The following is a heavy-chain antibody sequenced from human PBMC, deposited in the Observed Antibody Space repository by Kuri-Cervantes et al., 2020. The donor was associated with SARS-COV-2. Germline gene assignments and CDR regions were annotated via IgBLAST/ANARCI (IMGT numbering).Heavy chain of an antibody. J-gene: IGHJ4*02. CDR2: IYYSGST. CDR3: ARANYYYDSSGWGCYFDY. CDR1: GGSISGYY. Sequence: ESLKISCTLSGGSISGYYWSWIRQPPGKGLEWIGYIYYSGSTNYNPSLKSRVTISVDTSKNQFSLKLSSVTAADTAVYYCARANYYYDSSGWGCYFDYWGQGTLVTVSS. V-gene: IGHV4-59*01. D-gene: IGHD3-22*01.